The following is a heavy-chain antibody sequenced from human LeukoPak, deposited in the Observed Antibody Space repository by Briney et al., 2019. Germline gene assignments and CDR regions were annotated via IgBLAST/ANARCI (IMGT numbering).Heavy chain of an antibody. Sequence: GASVKVSCKTSGYTFTAYHVHWVRQAPGQGLEFMGWIYPPTGGTVLAEKFQGRVIMTRDTSITTAYMELSGLNFDDTAVYYCARDKNTYYYDSSGYPNYWGQGTLVTVSS. V-gene: IGHV1-2*02. D-gene: IGHD3-22*01. J-gene: IGHJ4*02. CDR3: ARDKNTYYYDSSGYPNY. CDR1: GYTFTAYH. CDR2: IYPPTGGT.